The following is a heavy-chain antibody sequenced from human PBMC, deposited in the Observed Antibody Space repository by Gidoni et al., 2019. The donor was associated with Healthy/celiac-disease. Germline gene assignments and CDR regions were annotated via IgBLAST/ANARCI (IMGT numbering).Heavy chain of an antibody. V-gene: IGHV4-39*07. Sequence: QLQLQESGPGLVKPSETLSLTCTVSGGSISSSSYYWGWIRQPPGQGLEWIGSIYYSGSTSYNPSLKSRVTISVDTSKNQFSLKLSSVTAADTAVYYCARSIYYGSGSYPYYFDYWGQGTLVTVSS. CDR3: ARSIYYGSGSYPYYFDY. J-gene: IGHJ4*02. D-gene: IGHD3-10*01. CDR1: GGSISSSSYY. CDR2: IYYSGST.